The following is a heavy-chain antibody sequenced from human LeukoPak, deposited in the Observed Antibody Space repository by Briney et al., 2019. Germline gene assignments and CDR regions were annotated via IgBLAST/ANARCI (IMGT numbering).Heavy chain of an antibody. Sequence: SVKVSCKASGGTFSSYAISWVRQAPGQGLEWMGGIIPIFGTANYAQKFQGRVTITRNTSISTAYMELSSLRSEDTAVYYCARIYCSSTSCYGGWYYYGMDVWGQGTTVTVSS. J-gene: IGHJ6*02. D-gene: IGHD2-2*01. V-gene: IGHV1-69*05. CDR1: GGTFSSYA. CDR2: IIPIFGTA. CDR3: ARIYCSSTSCYGGWYYYGMDV.